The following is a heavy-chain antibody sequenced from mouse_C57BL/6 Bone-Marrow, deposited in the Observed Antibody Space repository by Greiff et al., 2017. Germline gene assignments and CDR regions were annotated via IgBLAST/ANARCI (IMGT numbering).Heavy chain of an antibody. CDR3: ARDSSGLAWFAY. CDR2: IDPSDSYT. J-gene: IGHJ3*01. D-gene: IGHD3-2*02. Sequence: VQLQQSGAELVMPGASVKLSCKASGYTFTSYWMHWVKQRPGQGLEWIGEIDPSDSYTNYNQKFKGKSTLTVDKSSSTAYMQLSSLTSEDSAVYYCARDSSGLAWFAYWGQGTLVTVSA. CDR1: GYTFTSYW. V-gene: IGHV1-69*01.